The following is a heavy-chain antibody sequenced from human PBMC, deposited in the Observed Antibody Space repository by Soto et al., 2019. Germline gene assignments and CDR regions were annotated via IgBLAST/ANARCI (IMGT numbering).Heavy chain of an antibody. D-gene: IGHD4-17*01. CDR2: ITSSGGST. Sequence: EVQLLESGGGLVQPGGSLRLSCAASGFTFSIYTMSWFRQAPGKGLEWVSTITSSGGSTYYADSVKGRFTISRDNSKNTLYLQMNSLRADDTAVYYCAKTPGLYGDYSLDYWGQGTLVTVSS. CDR1: GFTFSIYT. CDR3: AKTPGLYGDYSLDY. V-gene: IGHV3-23*01. J-gene: IGHJ4*02.